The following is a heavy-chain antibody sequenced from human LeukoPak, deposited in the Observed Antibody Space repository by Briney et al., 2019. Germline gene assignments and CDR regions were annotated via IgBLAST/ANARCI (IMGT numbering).Heavy chain of an antibody. D-gene: IGHD2-2*01. CDR2: ISTTATI. V-gene: IGHV3-69-1*01. CDR3: ARDDIVVVPAARHFQH. CDR1: GFTFSNYH. Sequence: GGSLRLSCAASGFTFSNYHMNWVRQAPGKGLEWVSYISTTATIYYADSLKGRFTISRDNAKNSLYLQMNSLRAEDTAVYYCARDDIVVVPAARHFQHWGQGTLVTVSS. J-gene: IGHJ1*01.